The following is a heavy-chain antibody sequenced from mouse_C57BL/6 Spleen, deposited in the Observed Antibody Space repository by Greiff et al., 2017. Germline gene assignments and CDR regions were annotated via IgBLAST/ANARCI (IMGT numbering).Heavy chain of an antibody. J-gene: IGHJ2*01. Sequence: EVQGVESGGGLVKPGGSLKLSCAASGFTFSDYGMHWVRQAPEKGLEWVAYISSGSSTIYYVDTVKGRFTISRDNAKNTLFLQMTSLRSEDTAMYYCARTLYGSSPNYFDYWGQGTTLTVSS. D-gene: IGHD1-1*01. CDR1: GFTFSDYG. CDR2: ISSGSSTI. V-gene: IGHV5-17*01. CDR3: ARTLYGSSPNYFDY.